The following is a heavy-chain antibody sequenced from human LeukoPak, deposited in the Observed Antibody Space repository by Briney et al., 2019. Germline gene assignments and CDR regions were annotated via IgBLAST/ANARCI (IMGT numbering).Heavy chain of an antibody. CDR2: IYYSGST. Sequence: SETLSLTCTVSGGSISSSSYYWGWIRQPPGKGLEWIGSIYYSGSTYYNPSLKSRVTISVDTSKNQFSLKLSSVTAADTAVYYCARHGYSSSSRYYYYYMDVWGKGTTVTVSS. CDR3: ARHGYSSSSRYYYYYMDV. J-gene: IGHJ6*03. D-gene: IGHD6-6*01. V-gene: IGHV4-39*01. CDR1: GGSISSSSYY.